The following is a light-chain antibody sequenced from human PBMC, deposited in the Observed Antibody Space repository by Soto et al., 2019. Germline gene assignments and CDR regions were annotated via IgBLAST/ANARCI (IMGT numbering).Light chain of an antibody. Sequence: DIVLTQSPGTLSLSPGDRATLSCRASQNINSNYLAWYQQKPGQSPRLLIYGASTRATGIPARFSGSGSGTEFTLTINSLQSEDCAVYYCQQYNNWPRTFGQGTKVDI. J-gene: IGKJ1*01. CDR3: QQYNNWPRT. CDR2: GAS. CDR1: QNINSN. V-gene: IGKV3-15*01.